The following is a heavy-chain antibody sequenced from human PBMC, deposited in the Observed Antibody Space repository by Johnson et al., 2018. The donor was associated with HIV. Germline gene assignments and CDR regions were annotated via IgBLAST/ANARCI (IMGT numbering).Heavy chain of an antibody. CDR3: AKDTRYYDSSGYPTEAFDI. CDR2: IYSGGNT. J-gene: IGHJ3*02. V-gene: IGHV3-53*01. D-gene: IGHD3-22*01. CDR1: GFTVSSNY. Sequence: VQLVESGGGLIQPGGSLRLSCAASGFTVSSNYMSWVRQAPGKGLEWVSVIYSGGNTYYTDSVQGRFTISRDNSKNTLYLQMNSLRAEDTAVYYCAKDTRYYDSSGYPTEAFDIWGQGTMVTVSS.